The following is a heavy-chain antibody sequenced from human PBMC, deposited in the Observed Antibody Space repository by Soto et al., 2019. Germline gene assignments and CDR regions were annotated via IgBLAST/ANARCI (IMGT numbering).Heavy chain of an antibody. V-gene: IGHV3-30*18. D-gene: IGHD4-4*01. CDR2: ISYDGSNK. CDR3: AKVLVTGSRPSDAFDI. CDR1: GFTFSSYG. Sequence: GGSLRLSGAASGFTFSSYGIHWVRQAPCKGLEWVAVISYDGSNKYYADSVKGRFTISRDNSKNTLYLQMNSLRAEDTAVYYCAKVLVTGSRPSDAFDIWGQGTMVTVSS. J-gene: IGHJ3*02.